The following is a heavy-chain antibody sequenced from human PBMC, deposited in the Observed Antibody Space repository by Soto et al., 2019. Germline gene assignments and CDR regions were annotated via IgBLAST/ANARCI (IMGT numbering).Heavy chain of an antibody. J-gene: IGHJ6*02. V-gene: IGHV3-30*18. CDR1: GFSFRNYG. Sequence: QGQLVESGGGVVQPGRSLRVSCAASGFSFRNYGMHWVRQAPGKGLEWVAVISFDGSKKYYGDSVKGRFTISRDNSKNRVYLQMNSLRPEDTAVYYCAEAVVVQLDPPDYYGMDVWGQGTTVTVSS. D-gene: IGHD2-21*01. CDR3: AEAVVVQLDPPDYYGMDV. CDR2: ISFDGSKK.